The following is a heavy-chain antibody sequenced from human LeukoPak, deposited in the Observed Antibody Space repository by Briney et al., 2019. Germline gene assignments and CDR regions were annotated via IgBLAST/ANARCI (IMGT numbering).Heavy chain of an antibody. Sequence: ASLKVSCKASGYTFTNYDINWVRQAPGQGLEWMGWITPNDGHGGYAQNFQGRVTITRDTSISTAYMELSSLTSDDTAVYYCARSETGDERIGVDYWGQGTLVTVSS. CDR3: ARSETGDERIGVDY. CDR1: GYTFTNYD. J-gene: IGHJ4*02. D-gene: IGHD1-14*01. CDR2: ITPNDGHG. V-gene: IGHV1-8*03.